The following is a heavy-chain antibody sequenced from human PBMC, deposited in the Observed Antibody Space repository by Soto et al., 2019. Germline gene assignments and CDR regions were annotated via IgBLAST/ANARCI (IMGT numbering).Heavy chain of an antibody. CDR3: ASHYDMWSGYLSPVDY. CDR1: GYTFSDYY. D-gene: IGHD3-3*01. V-gene: IGHV3-11*01. CDR2: IDTSGTKI. Sequence: QVQLVESGGDLVKPGGSLRLSCAASGYTFSDYYMSWIRQAPGKGLEWISYIDTSGTKIYYADSVKGRLTNTRDNAKNSLDRERNSLRDEDTAVYYCASHYDMWSGYLSPVDYWGQGTLVTVSS. J-gene: IGHJ4*02.